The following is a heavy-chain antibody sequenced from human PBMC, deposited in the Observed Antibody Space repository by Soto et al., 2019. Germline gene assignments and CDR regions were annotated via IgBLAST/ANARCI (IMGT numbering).Heavy chain of an antibody. J-gene: IGHJ4*02. V-gene: IGHV1-69*13. D-gene: IGHD1-26*01. CDR2: ITPMFGTS. CDR1: GGTFNNYV. CDR3: ASHEWELLSGFDY. Sequence: ASVKVSCKASGGTFNNYVISWVRQAPAQGLEWMGEITPMFGTSNYAQKFRGRVTITADEASRTAYMVLSSLRSDDTAVYYCASHEWELLSGFDYWGQGTLVTVSS.